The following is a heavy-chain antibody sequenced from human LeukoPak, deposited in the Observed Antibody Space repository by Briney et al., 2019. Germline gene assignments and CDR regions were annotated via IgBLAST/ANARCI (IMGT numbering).Heavy chain of an antibody. CDR1: GYTFTSYY. CDR2: INPSGGST. Sequence: ASVKVSCKASGYTFTSYYMHWVRQAPGQGLEWMGIINPSGGSTSYAQKFQGRVTVTRDTSTSTVYMELSSLRPEDAAVYYCASDSYYDSSGYYFDYWGQGTLVTVSS. V-gene: IGHV1-46*01. D-gene: IGHD3-22*01. J-gene: IGHJ4*02. CDR3: ASDSYYDSSGYYFDY.